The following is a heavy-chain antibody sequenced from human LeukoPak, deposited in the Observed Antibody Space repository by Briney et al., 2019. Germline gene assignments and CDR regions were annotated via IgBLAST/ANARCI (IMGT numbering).Heavy chain of an antibody. CDR2: IQFNGNNK. V-gene: IGHV3-30*02. J-gene: IGHJ3*01. D-gene: IGHD5-24*01. Sequence: GGSLRLSCAPSGFTFSKYGMDWLRRSRGKGREGVTYIQFNGNNKYYAHSVKGRYTISRENSKNMLYLQMNSLRPGDTAIYYCAKEGPRDGYNWCNDALDVGGQGTLVTVFS. CDR1: GFTFSKYG. CDR3: AKEGPRDGYNWCNDALDV.